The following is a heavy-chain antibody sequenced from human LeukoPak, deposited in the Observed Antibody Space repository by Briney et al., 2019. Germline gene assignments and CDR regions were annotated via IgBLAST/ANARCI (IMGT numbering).Heavy chain of an antibody. Sequence: SETLSLTCTVSGGSISSSYCSWIRQPPGKGLEWIGYIYYTGTTNYNPSLKSRVTISVDTSKNQFSLKLSSVTAADTAVYYCARLKGYSSGWYPSYYFDYWGQGTLVTVSS. CDR1: GGSISSSY. CDR2: IYYTGTT. J-gene: IGHJ4*02. D-gene: IGHD6-19*01. CDR3: ARLKGYSSGWYPSYYFDY. V-gene: IGHV4-59*08.